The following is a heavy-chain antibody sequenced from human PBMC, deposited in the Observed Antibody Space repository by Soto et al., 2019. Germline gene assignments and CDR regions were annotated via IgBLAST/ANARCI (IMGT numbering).Heavy chain of an antibody. D-gene: IGHD3-9*01. Sequence: GGSLRLSCAASGFTFSSYAMSWVRQAPGKGLEWVSAISGSGGSTYYADSVKGRFTISRDNSKNTLYLQMNSLRAEDTAVYYCAKDLYDTLTGYYSDDAFDIWGQGTMVTVSS. CDR1: GFTFSSYA. J-gene: IGHJ3*02. V-gene: IGHV3-23*01. CDR2: ISGSGGST. CDR3: AKDLYDTLTGYYSDDAFDI.